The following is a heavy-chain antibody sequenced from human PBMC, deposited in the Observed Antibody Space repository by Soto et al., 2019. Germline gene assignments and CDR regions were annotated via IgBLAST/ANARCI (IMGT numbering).Heavy chain of an antibody. CDR3: AKCPLLLRFRRNYYGMDV. D-gene: IGHD3-10*01. CDR2: ISYDGSNK. Sequence: GGSLRLSCAASGFTFSSDGMHWVRQAPGKGLERVAVISYDGSNKCYADSVKGRFTISRDNSKNTLYLQMNRLRGEDTAVYYCAKCPLLLRFRRNYYGMDVWGQGTTVTVSS. J-gene: IGHJ6*02. V-gene: IGHV3-30*18. CDR1: GFTFSSDG.